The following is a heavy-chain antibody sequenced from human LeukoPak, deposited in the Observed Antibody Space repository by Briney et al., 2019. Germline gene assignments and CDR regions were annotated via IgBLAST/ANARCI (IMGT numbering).Heavy chain of an antibody. CDR2: IPYDGKSK. CDR3: AKDRGWPKAFDF. CDR1: GFTFSNYG. D-gene: IGHD1-26*01. Sequence: GGSLRLSCVASGFTFSNYGMHWVRQSPDKGLEGVTFIPYDGKSKKFADSVKGRFTISRHNSNNTVHLEMNSLRVEDTAVYFCAKDRGWPKAFDFWGQGTMVTVSS. J-gene: IGHJ3*01. V-gene: IGHV3-30*02.